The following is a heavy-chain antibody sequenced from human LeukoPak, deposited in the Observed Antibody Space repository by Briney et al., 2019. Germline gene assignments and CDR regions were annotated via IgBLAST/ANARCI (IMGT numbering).Heavy chain of an antibody. CDR3: ARGGSSWQSFDF. J-gene: IGHJ4*02. Sequence: SETLSLTCTVYGGSISNYYWSWIRQPAGKGLEWIGRIYASGSTNYNPSLKSRVTMSVDTSKNQFSLKLTSVTAADTAVYYCARGGSSWQSFDFWGQGTLITVSS. CDR2: IYASGST. V-gene: IGHV4-4*07. D-gene: IGHD6-13*01. CDR1: GGSISNYY.